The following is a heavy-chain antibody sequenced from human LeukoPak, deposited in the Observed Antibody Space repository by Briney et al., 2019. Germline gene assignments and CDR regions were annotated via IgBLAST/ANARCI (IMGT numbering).Heavy chain of an antibody. J-gene: IGHJ4*02. V-gene: IGHV1-69*01. CDR2: IIPIFGTA. D-gene: IGHD2-15*01. CDR1: GGTFSSYA. Sequence: SVKVSCKASGGTFSSYAISWVRQAPGQGLEWMGGIIPIFGTANYAQKFQGRVTITADESTSTAYMELSSLRSEDTAVYYCARDGYCSGGSCYSSFDYWGQGTLVTISS. CDR3: ARDGYCSGGSCYSSFDY.